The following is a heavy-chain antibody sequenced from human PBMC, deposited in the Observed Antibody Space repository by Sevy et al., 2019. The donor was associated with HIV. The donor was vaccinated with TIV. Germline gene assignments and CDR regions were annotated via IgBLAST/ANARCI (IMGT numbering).Heavy chain of an antibody. CDR2: IYSGNTT. V-gene: IGHV3-53*01. J-gene: IGHJ6*02. Sequence: GSLRLSCAVSGFTVGSNYMSWVRQAPGKGLEWVSVIYSGNTTYYADSVKGRFTISRHNSKNTLYLQMNSLRDEDTAVYYCARDALRERGMDVWGQGTTVTVSS. CDR1: GFTVGSNY. CDR3: ARDALRERGMDV. D-gene: IGHD1-1*01.